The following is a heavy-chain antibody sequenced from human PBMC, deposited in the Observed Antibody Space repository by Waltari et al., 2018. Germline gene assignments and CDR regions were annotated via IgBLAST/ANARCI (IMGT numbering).Heavy chain of an antibody. Sequence: GFTVSSYYMSWVRQAPGKGLEWVSVIYSGGSTYYADSVKGRFTISRDNSKNTLYLQMNSLRVEDTAVYYCARGRGWCDYWGQGTLVTVSS. D-gene: IGHD6-19*01. CDR2: IYSGGST. J-gene: IGHJ4*02. CDR1: GFTVSSYY. CDR3: ARGRGWCDY. V-gene: IGHV3-66*02.